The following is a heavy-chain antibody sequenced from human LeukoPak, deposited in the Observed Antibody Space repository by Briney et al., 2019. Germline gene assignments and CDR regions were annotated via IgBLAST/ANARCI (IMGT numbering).Heavy chain of an antibody. Sequence: GASVKVSCKASGYTFTSYDINWVRQATGQGLEWVGWVNPNSGHTGYAQKFQGRVTITEDTSTDTAYMELSSLRSEDTAVYYCATALGYWGQGTLVTVSS. J-gene: IGHJ4*02. D-gene: IGHD7-27*01. CDR3: ATALGY. CDR1: GYTFTSYD. CDR2: VNPNSGHT. V-gene: IGHV1-8*03.